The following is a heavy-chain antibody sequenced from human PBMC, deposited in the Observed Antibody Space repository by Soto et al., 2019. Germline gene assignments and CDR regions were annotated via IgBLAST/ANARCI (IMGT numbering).Heavy chain of an antibody. D-gene: IGHD6-19*01. CDR1: GFTFSSYG. V-gene: IGHV3-30*18. CDR2: ISYDGSNK. CDR3: AKEGPRVAGFAFDI. Sequence: GGSLRLSCAASGFTFSSYGMHWVRQAPGKGLEWVAVISYDGSNKYYADSVRGRFTISRDNSKNTLYLQMNSLRAEDTAVYYCAKEGPRVAGFAFDIWGQGTMVTVSS. J-gene: IGHJ3*02.